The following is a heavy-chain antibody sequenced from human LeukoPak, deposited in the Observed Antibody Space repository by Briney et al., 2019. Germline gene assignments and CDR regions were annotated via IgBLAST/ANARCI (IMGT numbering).Heavy chain of an antibody. CDR1: GFTFSSYA. CDR2: ISGNGGST. Sequence: GGSLRLSCAASGFTFSSYAMSWVRQAPGKGLEWVSAISGNGGSTYYADSVKGRLTISRDNSKNTLYLQMNSLRAEDTAVYYCAKATGYSYRDYFDYWGQGTLVTVSS. J-gene: IGHJ4*02. D-gene: IGHD5-18*01. CDR3: AKATGYSYRDYFDY. V-gene: IGHV3-23*01.